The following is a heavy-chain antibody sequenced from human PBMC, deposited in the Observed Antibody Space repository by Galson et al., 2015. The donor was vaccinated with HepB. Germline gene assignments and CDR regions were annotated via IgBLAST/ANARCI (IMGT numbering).Heavy chain of an antibody. D-gene: IGHD3-10*01. V-gene: IGHV3-11*06. CDR2: ISSSARYT. CDR1: GFTFSDYY. Sequence: SLRLPCAVSGFTFSDYYMSWIRQAPGKGLEWIPYISSSARYTNYADSVKGRFTISRDSAKNSLYLQMNSLRVDDTAIYYCARDLLGFGLDVWGQGTTVTVSS. J-gene: IGHJ6*02. CDR3: ARDLLGFGLDV.